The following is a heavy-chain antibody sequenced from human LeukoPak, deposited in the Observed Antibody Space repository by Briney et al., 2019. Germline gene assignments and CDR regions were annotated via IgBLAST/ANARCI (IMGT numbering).Heavy chain of an antibody. CDR2: IYTSGGT. CDR1: GGSISSGSYY. Sequence: SETLSLTCTVSGGSISSGSYYWSWIRQPAGKGLEWIGRIYTSGGTNYNPSLKSRVTISVDTSKNQFSLKLSSVTAADTAVYYCARETYYYDSSGYYWFDYWGQGTLVTVSS. CDR3: ARETYYYDSSGYYWFDY. J-gene: IGHJ4*02. V-gene: IGHV4-61*02. D-gene: IGHD3-22*01.